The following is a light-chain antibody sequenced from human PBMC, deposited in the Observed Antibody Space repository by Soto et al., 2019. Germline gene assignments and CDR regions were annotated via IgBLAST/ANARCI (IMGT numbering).Light chain of an antibody. CDR1: QSISNN. V-gene: IGKV1-39*01. CDR2: AVS. J-gene: IGKJ1*01. Sequence: DIQMTQSPSSLSASVGDRVIITCRASQSISNNLNWYQQKPGKAPKPLIFAVSSLQSGVPSRFSGSRSGPDFTLTISSLQPEDFATYYCQQSYSSSPTFGQGTKVDIK. CDR3: QQSYSSSPT.